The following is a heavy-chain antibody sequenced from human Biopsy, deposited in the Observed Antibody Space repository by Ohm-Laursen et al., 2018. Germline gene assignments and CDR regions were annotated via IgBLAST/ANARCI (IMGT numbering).Heavy chain of an antibody. D-gene: IGHD3-22*01. J-gene: IGHJ2*01. CDR2: VYYTGST. Sequence: PSQTLSLTCTVSGDSISSYYWSWIRQPPGKGLEWIGYVYYTGSTDYNPSLQSRVTISVDTSKNHFSLRLRSATPADTAIYCARDRGYYSDRTVPGYFDLWGRGTLVTVSS. CDR1: GDSISSYY. CDR3: ARDRGYYSDRTVPGYFDL. V-gene: IGHV4-59*01.